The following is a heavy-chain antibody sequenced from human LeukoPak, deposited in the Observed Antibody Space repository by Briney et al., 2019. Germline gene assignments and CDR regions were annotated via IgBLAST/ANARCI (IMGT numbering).Heavy chain of an antibody. V-gene: IGHV4-61*02. Sequence: PSETLSLTCTVSGGSISSGSYYWSWIRQPAGKGLEWIGRIYTSGSTNYNPSLKSRVTISVDTSKNQFSLKLSSVTAADTAVYYCARGPRLKNHFDYWGQGTLVTVSS. CDR3: ARGPRLKNHFDY. CDR1: GGSISSGSYY. D-gene: IGHD1-1*01. J-gene: IGHJ4*02. CDR2: IYTSGST.